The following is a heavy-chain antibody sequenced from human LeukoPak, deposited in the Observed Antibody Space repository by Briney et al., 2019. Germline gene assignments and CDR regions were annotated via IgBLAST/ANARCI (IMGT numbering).Heavy chain of an antibody. J-gene: IGHJ4*02. CDR3: AKYRGFGDSYDS. CDR1: GFTFSTYN. Sequence: GGSLRLSCAASGFTFSTYNMSWVRQAPGKGLEWVSSISSGSSFIYYAGSVKGRFTISRDTSKNTMYLQMNSLRADDTAIYYCAKYRGFGDSYDSWGQGTLVTVSS. CDR2: ISSGSSFI. D-gene: IGHD3-10*01. V-gene: IGHV3-21*04.